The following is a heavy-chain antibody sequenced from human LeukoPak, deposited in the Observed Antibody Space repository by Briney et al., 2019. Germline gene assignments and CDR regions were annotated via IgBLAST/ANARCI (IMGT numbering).Heavy chain of an antibody. CDR1: GFTFGDYA. CDR3: TRAANSGDQIEGY. V-gene: IGHV3-49*03. J-gene: IGHJ4*02. Sequence: GGSLRLSCTASGFTFGDYAMSWFRQAPGEGVEWVGFIRSKAYGGTTEYAASVKGRFTISRDDSTSIAYLQMNSRKTEDTAVYYCTRAANSGDQIEGYWGQGTLVTVSS. D-gene: IGHD4-23*01. CDR2: IRSKAYGGTT.